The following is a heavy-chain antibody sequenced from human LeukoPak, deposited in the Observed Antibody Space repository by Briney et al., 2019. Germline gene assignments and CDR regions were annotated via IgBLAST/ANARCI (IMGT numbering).Heavy chain of an antibody. CDR1: GGSISSYY. D-gene: IGHD4/OR15-4a*01. V-gene: IGHV4-59*12. CDR3: AREPSDSGGFDY. CDR2: IYYSGGT. J-gene: IGHJ4*02. Sequence: SETLSLTCTVSGGSISSYYWSWIRQPPGKGLEWIGYIYYSGGTNYNPSLKSRVTISVDTSKNQFSLKLSSVTAADTAVYYCAREPSDSGGFDYWGQGTLVTVSS.